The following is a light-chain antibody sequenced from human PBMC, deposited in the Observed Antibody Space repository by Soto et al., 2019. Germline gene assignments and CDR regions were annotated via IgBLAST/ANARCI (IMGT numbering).Light chain of an antibody. J-gene: IGLJ1*01. CDR2: SNN. CDR1: SSNIGSNT. CDR3: AAWDDSLNGLYV. Sequence: QSVLTQPPSASGTPGQRVTISCSGSSSNIGSNTVNWYQQLTGTAPKLLIYSNNQRTSGVPDRFSGSKSGTSASLAISGLQSEEEADYYCAAWDDSLNGLYVFGTGTKLTVL. V-gene: IGLV1-44*01.